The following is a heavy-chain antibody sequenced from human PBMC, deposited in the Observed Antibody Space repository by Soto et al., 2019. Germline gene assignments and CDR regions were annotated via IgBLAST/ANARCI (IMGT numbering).Heavy chain of an antibody. CDR2: IYYDGSNK. Sequence: GGSLRLSCAASGFTFGVYAMHWVRQAPGKGLEWVAVIYYDGSNKYYAESVKGRFAISRDNSKSTLYLQMNSLRAEDTAVYYCARAYCSGGVCYYYFDFWGQGTLVTVSS. J-gene: IGHJ4*02. CDR3: ARAYCSGGVCYYYFDF. D-gene: IGHD2-15*01. CDR1: GFTFGVYA. V-gene: IGHV3-33*01.